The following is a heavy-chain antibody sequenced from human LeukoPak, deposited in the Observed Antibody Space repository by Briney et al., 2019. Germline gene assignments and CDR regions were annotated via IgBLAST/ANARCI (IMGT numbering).Heavy chain of an antibody. CDR1: GFTFSNYA. V-gene: IGHV3-23*01. J-gene: IGHJ4*02. Sequence: GGSLRLSCAASGFTFSNYAMSWVRQAPGKGLEWVSAISGSGGTTYYADSVMGRFTISRDNSKNTLYLQMNSLRAEDTAVYYCAKDSGSGYWDYWGQGTLVTVSS. D-gene: IGHD3-3*01. CDR3: AKDSGSGYWDY. CDR2: ISGSGGTT.